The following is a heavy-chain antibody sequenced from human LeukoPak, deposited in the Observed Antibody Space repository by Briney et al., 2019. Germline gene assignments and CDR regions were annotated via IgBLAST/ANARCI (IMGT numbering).Heavy chain of an antibody. CDR2: MSYDGSNK. CDR1: GFTFSSYA. CDR3: ARDVYDILTGYFDY. V-gene: IGHV3-30*04. D-gene: IGHD3-9*01. Sequence: GGSLRLSCAASGFTFSSYAMHWVRQAPGKGLEWVAVMSYDGSNKYYADSVKGRFTISRDNSKNTLYPQMNSLRAEDTAVYYCARDVYDILTGYFDYWGQGTLVTVSS. J-gene: IGHJ4*02.